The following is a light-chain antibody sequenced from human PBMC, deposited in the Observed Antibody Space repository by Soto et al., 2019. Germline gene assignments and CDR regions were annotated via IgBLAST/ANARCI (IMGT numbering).Light chain of an antibody. CDR1: QSVSSSY. Sequence: EIVLTQSPGTLSSSPGERATLSCRASQSVSSSYLAWYQQKPGQAPRRLIYGASSRATGIPDRFSGSGSGTDFTLTISRLEPEGFAVYYCQQYGSSPLTFGGGTKVEIK. CDR2: GAS. CDR3: QQYGSSPLT. J-gene: IGKJ4*01. V-gene: IGKV3-20*01.